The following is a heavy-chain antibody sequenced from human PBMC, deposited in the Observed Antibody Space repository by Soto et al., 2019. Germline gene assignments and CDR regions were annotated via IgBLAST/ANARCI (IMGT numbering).Heavy chain of an antibody. CDR1: GFTSGKYA. CDR2: IGGGGEYT. V-gene: IGHV3-23*01. CDR3: AKDEVAANGRADAFDI. Sequence: EVQLLESGGGLVQPGGSLTLTCIVSGFTSGKYAMSWVRQAPGKGLEWVSEIGGGGEYTNYADSVRGRFTMSRDNSKNTMYLHMSSLKVEDTAVYYCAKDEVAANGRADAFDIWGQGTVVTVSS. J-gene: IGHJ3*02. D-gene: IGHD2-15*01.